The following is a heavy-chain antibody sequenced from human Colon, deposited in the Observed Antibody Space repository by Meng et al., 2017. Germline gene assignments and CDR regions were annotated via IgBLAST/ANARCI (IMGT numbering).Heavy chain of an antibody. V-gene: IGHV4-34*01. CDR3: ARERLSSGWYGGRWFDP. D-gene: IGHD6-19*01. CDR2: INHSGST. Sequence: VQEQTGGGGLLKPWDTLALPCVFYGGSFSGNDCSGLRQTPWKGIAWIWEINHSGSTNYNPSLKSRVNISVDTSKNQFSLKLSSVTAADTAVYYCARERLSSGWYGGRWFDPWGQGTLVTVSS. J-gene: IGHJ5*02. CDR1: GGSFSGND.